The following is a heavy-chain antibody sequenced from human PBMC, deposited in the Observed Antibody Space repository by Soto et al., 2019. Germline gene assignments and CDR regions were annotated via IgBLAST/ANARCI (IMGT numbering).Heavy chain of an antibody. D-gene: IGHD4-17*01. CDR2: FYTSGST. V-gene: IGHV4-4*07. CDR3: ARDSPSRFLTFDD. CDR1: GASISADY. Sequence: SETLSLTCTVSGASISADYWNWIRQPAGKGLEWIGRFYTSGSTNYNPSLKSRVTMSADTSKNQFSLTVTSVTAADTAMYYCARDSPSRFLTFDDWGQGTLVPSPQ. J-gene: IGHJ4*02.